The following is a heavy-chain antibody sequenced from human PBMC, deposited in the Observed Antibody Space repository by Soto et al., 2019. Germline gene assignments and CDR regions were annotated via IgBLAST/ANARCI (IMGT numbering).Heavy chain of an antibody. CDR1: GFSLTTSGVG. V-gene: IGHV2-5*01. CDR3: AHSAIDTSTWFYFVQ. Sequence: SGPTLVNPTQPLTLTCTFSGFSLTTSGVGVGWIRQPPGKALEWRALIYWNDVKRYSPSLKSRLTITKDTSKNQVVLTVTNMDPVDTATYSCAHSAIDTSTWFYFVQWGQGTLVTVSS. CDR2: IYWNDVK. D-gene: IGHD6-13*01. J-gene: IGHJ4*02.